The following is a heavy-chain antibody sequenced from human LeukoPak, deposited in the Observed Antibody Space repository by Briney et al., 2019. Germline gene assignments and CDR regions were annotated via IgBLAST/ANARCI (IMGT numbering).Heavy chain of an antibody. CDR2: INPSGGST. V-gene: IGHV1-46*01. CDR3: ARDPRPSYDSSDYYYPGDY. CDR1: GYTFTSYY. J-gene: IGHJ4*02. Sequence: ASVKVSCKASGYTFTSYYMHWVRQAPGQGLEWMAIINPSGGSTRYAQEFQGRVTMTRDTSTSTVYMELSSLGSEDTAVYYCARDPRPSYDSSDYYYPGDYWGQGTLVTVSS. D-gene: IGHD3-22*01.